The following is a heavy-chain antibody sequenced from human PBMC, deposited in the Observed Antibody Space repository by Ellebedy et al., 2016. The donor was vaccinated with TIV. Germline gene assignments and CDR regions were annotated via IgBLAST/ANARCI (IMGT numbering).Heavy chain of an antibody. J-gene: IGHJ3*02. D-gene: IGHD6-19*01. Sequence: GGSLRLSCAASGFTFSSYWMSWVRQAPGKGLEWVANIKQDGSEKYYVDSVKGRFTISRDNAKNSLYLQMNSLRAEDTAVYYCAREKVAVAGTDAFDIWGQGTMVTVSS. CDR1: GFTFSSYW. V-gene: IGHV3-7*01. CDR2: IKQDGSEK. CDR3: AREKVAVAGTDAFDI.